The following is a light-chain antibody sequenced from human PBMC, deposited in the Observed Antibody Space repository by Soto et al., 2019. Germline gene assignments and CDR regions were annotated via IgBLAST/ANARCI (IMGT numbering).Light chain of an antibody. CDR2: EGN. J-gene: IGLJ1*01. V-gene: IGLV2-23*03. Sequence: QSALTQPASVSGSPGQSITSSCTGTSRDIGSYNLVSWYQQHPGKAPKLMIYEGNKRPSGVSNRFSVSKSGNTASLTISGLQAEDEGDYFCCSYAGFSAVVFGSGTKVTVL. CDR3: CSYAGFSAVV. CDR1: SRDIGSYNL.